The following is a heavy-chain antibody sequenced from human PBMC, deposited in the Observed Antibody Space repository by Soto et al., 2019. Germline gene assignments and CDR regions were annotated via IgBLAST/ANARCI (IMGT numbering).Heavy chain of an antibody. Sequence: QVQLQESGPGLVKPSETLSLTCTVSGASIGSYYWNWVRQPPGKGLEWIAYIHYSGRTNYNPSLKSRCTKSLYSSKNLVSLKLSSGTAADTAVYYWARDQRDYSPIWFSNDYYSGRGVWGQGTTVTVSS. CDR3: ARDQRDYSPIWFSNDYYSGRGV. J-gene: IGHJ6*02. CDR1: GASIGSYY. D-gene: IGHD3-10*01. V-gene: IGHV4-59*01. CDR2: IHYSGRT.